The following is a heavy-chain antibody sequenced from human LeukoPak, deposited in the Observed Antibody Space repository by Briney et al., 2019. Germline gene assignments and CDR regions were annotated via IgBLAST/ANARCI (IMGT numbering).Heavy chain of an antibody. D-gene: IGHD4-17*01. Sequence: SETLSLTCTVSGGSISSSSYYWGWIRQPPGKGLEWIGSIYYSGSTYYNPSLKSRVTISVDTSKNQFSLKLSSVTAADTAVYDCARRSVYGDLGFDYWGRGTLVTVSS. J-gene: IGHJ4*02. CDR2: IYYSGST. V-gene: IGHV4-39*01. CDR3: ARRSVYGDLGFDY. CDR1: GGSISSSSYY.